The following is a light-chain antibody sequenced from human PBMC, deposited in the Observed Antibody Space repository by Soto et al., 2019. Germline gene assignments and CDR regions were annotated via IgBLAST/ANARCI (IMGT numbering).Light chain of an antibody. V-gene: IGLV3-21*02. CDR1: NIGTKS. CDR2: DDG. CDR3: QVWDSSSDQNV. Sequence: SYELTQPPSVSVAPGQTARITCGGNNIGTKSVHWYQQKPGQARVVVVYDDGDRPSGIPERFSGSNSGNTATLTISRVEAGDEADYYCQVWDSSSDQNVFGTGTKLTVL. J-gene: IGLJ1*01.